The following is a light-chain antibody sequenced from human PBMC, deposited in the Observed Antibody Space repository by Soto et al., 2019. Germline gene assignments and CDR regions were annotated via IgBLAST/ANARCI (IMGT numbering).Light chain of an antibody. J-gene: IGLJ2*01. Sequence: QSVLTQPPSVSAAPGQKVTISCSGSSSNIGNNYVSWYQQLPGTAPKLLIYENNKRPSGIPDRFSGSKSGTSATLGITGLQTGDEADYYCGTWDSSLSAVVFGVGTKVIVL. CDR1: SSNIGNNY. CDR3: GTWDSSLSAVV. V-gene: IGLV1-51*02. CDR2: ENN.